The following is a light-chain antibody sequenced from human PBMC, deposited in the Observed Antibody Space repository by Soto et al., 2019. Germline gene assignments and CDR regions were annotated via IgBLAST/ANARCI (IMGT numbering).Light chain of an antibody. Sequence: DIQMTQSPSSLSASVGDRVTITCRASQGIRHYLAWYQQKPGKVPKLLIYEASNLQSGVPSRFRGGGSGTEFTLTISSLQPEDFATYYCLQHNGYPLTFGPGTKGDIK. CDR1: QGIRHY. J-gene: IGKJ3*01. V-gene: IGKV1-17*01. CDR3: LQHNGYPLT. CDR2: EAS.